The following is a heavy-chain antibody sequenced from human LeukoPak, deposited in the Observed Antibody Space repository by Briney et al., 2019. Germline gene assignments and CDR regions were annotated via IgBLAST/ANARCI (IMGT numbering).Heavy chain of an antibody. J-gene: IGHJ4*02. Sequence: PSETLPLTCTVSGGSISSSSYYWGWIRQPPGKGLEWIGSIYYSGSTYYNPSLKSRVTISVDTSKNQFSLKLSSVTAADTAVYYCARDMATTVTRFDYWGQGTLVTVSS. CDR3: ARDMATTVTRFDY. CDR1: GGSISSSSYY. CDR2: IYYSGST. D-gene: IGHD4-17*01. V-gene: IGHV4-39*07.